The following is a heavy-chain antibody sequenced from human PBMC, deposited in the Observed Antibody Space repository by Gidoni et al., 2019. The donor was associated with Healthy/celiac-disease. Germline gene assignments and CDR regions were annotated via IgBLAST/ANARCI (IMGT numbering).Heavy chain of an antibody. J-gene: IGHJ5*02. CDR3: AADHGDYGGNSGWFDP. Sequence: QMQLVQSGPAVKKPGTSVKVSCKASGFTFTSSAVQWVRQARGQRLEWIGWIVVGSGNTNYAQKFQERVTITRDMSTSTAYMELSSLRSEDTAVYYCAADHGDYGGNSGWFDPWGQGTLVTVSS. D-gene: IGHD4-17*01. CDR1: GFTFTSSA. CDR2: IVVGSGNT. V-gene: IGHV1-58*01.